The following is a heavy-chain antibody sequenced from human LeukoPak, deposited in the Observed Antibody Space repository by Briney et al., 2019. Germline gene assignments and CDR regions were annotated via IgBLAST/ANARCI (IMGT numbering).Heavy chain of an antibody. J-gene: IGHJ4*02. D-gene: IGHD6-13*01. Sequence: ASVKVSCKASGYTFTGYYMHWVRQAPGQGLEWMGWINPNSGGTNYAQKFQGRVTMTRDTSISTAYMELSRLRSDGTAVYYCARDLKVIAAAETLRYWGQGTLVTVSS. CDR1: GYTFTGYY. CDR3: ARDLKVIAAAETLRY. V-gene: IGHV1-2*02. CDR2: INPNSGGT.